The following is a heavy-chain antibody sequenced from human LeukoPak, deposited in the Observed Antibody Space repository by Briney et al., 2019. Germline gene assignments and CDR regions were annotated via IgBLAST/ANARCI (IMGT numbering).Heavy chain of an antibody. Sequence: PSETLSLTCTVSGASITDYYWSWIRQPPGKGLEWIGEINHSGSTNYNPSLKSRVTISVDTSKNQFSLKLSSVTAADTAVYYCARGVGSSSWYDSDNWFDPWGQGTLVTVSS. CDR1: GASITDYY. CDR3: ARGVGSSSWYDSDNWFDP. CDR2: INHSGST. V-gene: IGHV4-34*01. J-gene: IGHJ5*02. D-gene: IGHD6-13*01.